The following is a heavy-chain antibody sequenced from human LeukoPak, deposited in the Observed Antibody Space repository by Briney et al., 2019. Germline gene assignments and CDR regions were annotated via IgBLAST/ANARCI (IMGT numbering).Heavy chain of an antibody. CDR3: ARGSTVSGGPKLASDH. V-gene: IGHV1-2*02. J-gene: IGHJ4*02. CDR2: IDPNSGDT. CDR1: GYTFTDYY. D-gene: IGHD3-3*01. Sequence: ASVKVSCKASGYTFTDYYIHWVRQAPGQGLEWMGWIDPNSGDTDSAQKFQGRVTMTRDTSIRTAYMELSRLTSDDTAVYYCARGSTVSGGPKLASDHWGQGTLVTVSS.